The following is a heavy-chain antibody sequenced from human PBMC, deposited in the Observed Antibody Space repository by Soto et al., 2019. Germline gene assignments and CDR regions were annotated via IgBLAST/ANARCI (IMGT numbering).Heavy chain of an antibody. CDR1: GLTFSSYG. V-gene: IGHV3-30*18. Sequence: QVQLVESGGGVVQPGRSLRLSCAASGLTFSSYGMHWVRQAPGKGLEWVAVISYDGSNKYYADSVKGRFTISRDNSKNTLYLQMNSLRAEDTAVYYCAKDRRVQLWSFLVDYWGQGTLVTVSS. CDR2: ISYDGSNK. CDR3: AKDRRVQLWSFLVDY. D-gene: IGHD5-18*01. J-gene: IGHJ4*02.